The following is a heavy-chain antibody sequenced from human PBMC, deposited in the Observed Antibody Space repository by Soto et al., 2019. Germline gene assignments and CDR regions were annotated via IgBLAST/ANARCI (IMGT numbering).Heavy chain of an antibody. Sequence: GASVKVSCKTSVYTFTGHYIHWVRQAPQQGPEWVGEIGPESGATRYAQKFRGRVTMTMDTSITTVYMELKNLSPDDTAVYYCGRGRSGQIVVFYWGQGTPVTVSS. CDR2: IGPESGAT. CDR3: GRGRSGQIVVFY. CDR1: VYTFTGHY. D-gene: IGHD1-26*01. V-gene: IGHV1-2*02. J-gene: IGHJ4*02.